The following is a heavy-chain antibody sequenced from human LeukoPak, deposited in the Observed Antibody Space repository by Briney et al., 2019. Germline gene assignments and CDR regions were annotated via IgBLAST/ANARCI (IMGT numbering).Heavy chain of an antibody. J-gene: IGHJ3*02. CDR1: GYIFTSYW. Sequence: GESLKISFKGSGYIFTSYWIGWVRQMSGKGLEWMGIIYPGDSDTRYSPSFQGQVSISADKSISTAYLQWSSLKASDTAMYYCARISGSYAFDIWGQGTMVTVSS. CDR2: IYPGDSDT. V-gene: IGHV5-51*01. D-gene: IGHD1-26*01. CDR3: ARISGSYAFDI.